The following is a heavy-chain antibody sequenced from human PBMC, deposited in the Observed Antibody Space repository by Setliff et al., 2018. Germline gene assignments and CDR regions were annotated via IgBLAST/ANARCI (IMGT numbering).Heavy chain of an antibody. D-gene: IGHD1-26*01. CDR3: ARKGISALSGAFDM. CDR2: IYTSGST. CDR1: GGSISNYY. V-gene: IGHV4-4*07. J-gene: IGHJ3*02. Sequence: PSETLSLTCTVSGGSISNYYWSWIRQPAGKGLEWIGRIYTSGSTNYNPSLKSRVTMSVDTSKNQFSLKLSSVTAADTAEYYCARKGISALSGAFDMWGQGTMVTV.